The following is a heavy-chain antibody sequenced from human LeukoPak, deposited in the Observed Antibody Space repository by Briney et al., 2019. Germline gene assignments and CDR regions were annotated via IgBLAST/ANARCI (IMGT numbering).Heavy chain of an antibody. CDR1: GGSIYSGGYS. Sequence: PSETLSLTCAVSGGSIYSGGYSWSWIRQPPGKGLEWIGFVYYTGSTSHNPSLRSRVTILIDTSKNQFSLKLSSVTAADTAVYYCARDFYYGSGSQYYFDSWGQGTLVTVSS. V-gene: IGHV4-30-4*07. CDR2: VYYTGST. J-gene: IGHJ4*02. CDR3: ARDFYYGSGSQYYFDS. D-gene: IGHD3-10*01.